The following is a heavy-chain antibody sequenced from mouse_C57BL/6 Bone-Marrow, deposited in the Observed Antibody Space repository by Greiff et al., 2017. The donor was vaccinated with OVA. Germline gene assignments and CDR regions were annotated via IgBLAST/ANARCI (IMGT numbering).Heavy chain of an antibody. CDR2: IDPSDSYT. D-gene: IGHD1-1*01. Sequence: VQLQQPGAELVMPGASVKLSCKASGYTFTSYWMHWVKQRPGQGLEWIGEIDPSDSYTTYNQKFKGKSTLTVDKSSSTAYMQLSSLTSEDSAVYYCARPLYYYGSSYVFDYWGQGTTLTVSS. CDR3: ARPLYYYGSSYVFDY. V-gene: IGHV1-69*01. CDR1: GYTFTSYW. J-gene: IGHJ2*01.